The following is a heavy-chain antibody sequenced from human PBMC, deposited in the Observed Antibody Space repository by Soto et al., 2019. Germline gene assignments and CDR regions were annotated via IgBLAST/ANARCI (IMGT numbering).Heavy chain of an antibody. D-gene: IGHD2-15*01. Sequence: TLSLTCTVSGGSISSGGYYWSWIRQHPGKGLEWIGYIYYSGSTYYNPSLKSRVTISVDTSKNQFSLRLSSVTAADTAVYYCARGRKGRYCSGGSCSHFDYLGQETLVTVSS. J-gene: IGHJ4*02. CDR1: GGSISSGGYY. CDR2: IYYSGST. CDR3: ARGRKGRYCSGGSCSHFDY. V-gene: IGHV4-31*03.